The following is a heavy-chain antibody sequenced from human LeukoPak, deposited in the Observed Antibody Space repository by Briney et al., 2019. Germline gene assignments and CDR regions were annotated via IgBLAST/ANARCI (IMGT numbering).Heavy chain of an antibody. CDR3: AKSGGYGLIDY. D-gene: IGHD6-25*01. CDR1: GGSISSSNYY. CDR2: IYSSGST. V-gene: IGHV4-39*01. Sequence: SETLSLTCTVSGGSISSSNYYWAWIRQPPGKGLEWIGSIYSSGSTYYNSSLKSRVTISIDTSKNQVSLKMSSVTAADTAVYYCAKSGGYGLIDYWGQGTLVTVSS. J-gene: IGHJ4*01.